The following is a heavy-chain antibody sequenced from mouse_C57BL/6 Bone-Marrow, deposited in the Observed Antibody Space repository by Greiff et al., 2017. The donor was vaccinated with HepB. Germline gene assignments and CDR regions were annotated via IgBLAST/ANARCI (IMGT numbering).Heavy chain of an antibody. Sequence: DVQLVESGGGLVQPGGSLKLSCAASGFTFSDYYMYWVRQTPEKRLEWVAYISNGGGSTYYPDTVKGRFTISRDNAKNTLYLQMSRLKSEDTAMYYCASLYYYGSSYGMDYWGQGTSVTVSS. J-gene: IGHJ4*01. D-gene: IGHD1-1*01. V-gene: IGHV5-12*01. CDR1: GFTFSDYY. CDR3: ASLYYYGSSYGMDY. CDR2: ISNGGGST.